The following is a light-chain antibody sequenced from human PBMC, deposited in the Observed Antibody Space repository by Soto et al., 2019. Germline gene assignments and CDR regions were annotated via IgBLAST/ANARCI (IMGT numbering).Light chain of an antibody. CDR3: QQYYSTPIT. Sequence: DIVMTQSPDSLAVSLGERATINCKSSQSVLYSSNNKNFLAWYQQKPGQPPNLLIYWASTRESGVPDRFSGSGSGTDFTLTISSLQAEDVAVYYCQQYYSTPITFGQGIRLEIK. CDR2: WAS. J-gene: IGKJ5*01. CDR1: QSVLYSSNNKNF. V-gene: IGKV4-1*01.